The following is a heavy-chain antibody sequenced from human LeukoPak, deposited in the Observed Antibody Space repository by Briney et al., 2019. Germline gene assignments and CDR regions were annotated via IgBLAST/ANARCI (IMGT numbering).Heavy chain of an antibody. V-gene: IGHV3-21*01. CDR3: ARDFPSSSLAPSH. CDR2: ISSSSSYI. CDR1: GFTFSSYS. J-gene: IGHJ4*02. D-gene: IGHD6-6*01. Sequence: GSLRLSCAASGFTFSSYSMNWVRQAPGKGLEWVSSISSSSSYIYYADSVKGRFTISRDNAKNSLYLQMNSLRAEDTAVYYCARDFPSSSLAPSHWGQGTLVTVSS.